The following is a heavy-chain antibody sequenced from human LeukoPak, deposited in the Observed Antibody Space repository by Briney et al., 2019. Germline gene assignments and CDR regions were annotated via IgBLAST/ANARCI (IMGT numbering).Heavy chain of an antibody. CDR1: GYTFTGYY. V-gene: IGHV1-2*02. Sequence: ASVKVSCKASGYTFTGYYIHWVRQAPGQGLEWMGWINPNSGGTNYAQRFQGRVTMTRDTSICTAYMELSRLRSDDTAVYYCAKVMGSGQWLVEREDFDIWGQGTMVTVSS. CDR3: AKVMGSGQWLVEREDFDI. J-gene: IGHJ3*02. CDR2: INPNSGGT. D-gene: IGHD6-19*01.